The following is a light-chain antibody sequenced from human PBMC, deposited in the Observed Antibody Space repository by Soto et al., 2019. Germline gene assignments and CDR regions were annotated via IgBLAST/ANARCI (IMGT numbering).Light chain of an antibody. Sequence: QSALTQPPSASGSPGQSVTISCTGTSSDVGACNYVSWFQQHPGKAPKLMIYEVSKRPSGVPDRFSGSKSGSTASLTVSGLQAEDEADYYCCSYTSSSIRVFGGGTKLTVL. J-gene: IGLJ3*02. CDR2: EVS. CDR3: CSYTSSSIRV. V-gene: IGLV2-8*01. CDR1: SSDVGACNY.